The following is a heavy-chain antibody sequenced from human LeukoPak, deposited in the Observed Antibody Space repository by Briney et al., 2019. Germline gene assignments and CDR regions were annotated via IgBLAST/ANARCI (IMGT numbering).Heavy chain of an antibody. CDR2: IYYSGST. Sequence: SETLSLTCTVSGGSISSGGYYWSWIRQHPGKGLEWIGYIYYSGSTYYNPSLKSRVTISVDTSKNQFSLKLSSMTAADTAVYYCATITMVRGVQSDYWGQGTLVTVSS. V-gene: IGHV4-30-4*08. D-gene: IGHD3-10*01. CDR1: GGSISSGGYY. CDR3: ATITMVRGVQSDY. J-gene: IGHJ4*02.